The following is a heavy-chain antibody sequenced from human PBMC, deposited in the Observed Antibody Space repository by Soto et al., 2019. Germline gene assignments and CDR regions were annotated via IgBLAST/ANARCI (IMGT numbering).Heavy chain of an antibody. CDR3: AKDKGTYYDFWSGYWPYYYYYYMDV. J-gene: IGHJ6*03. V-gene: IGHV3-9*01. CDR2: ISWNSGSI. CDR1: GFTFDDYA. Sequence: GGSLRLSCAASGFTFDDYAMHWIRQAPGKSLEWVSGISWNSGSIGYADSVKGRFTISRDNAKNSLYLQMNSLRAEDTALYYCAKDKGTYYDFWSGYWPYYYYYYMDVWGKGTTVTV. D-gene: IGHD3-3*01.